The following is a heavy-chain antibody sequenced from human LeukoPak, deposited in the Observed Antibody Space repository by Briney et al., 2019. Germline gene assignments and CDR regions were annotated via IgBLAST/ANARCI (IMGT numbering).Heavy chain of an antibody. CDR3: AKEGRYSSSSRDTGY. CDR2: IYFNGAT. CDR1: GDSISSDSYY. J-gene: IGHJ4*02. V-gene: IGHV4-39*07. D-gene: IGHD6-6*01. Sequence: ETLSLTCTVSGDSISSDSYYWGWIRQPPGKGLEWIGTIYFNGATQYSPSLRSRVTISVDRSKNQFSLKLTSVTAADTAVYYCAKEGRYSSSSRDTGYWGQGTLVIVSS.